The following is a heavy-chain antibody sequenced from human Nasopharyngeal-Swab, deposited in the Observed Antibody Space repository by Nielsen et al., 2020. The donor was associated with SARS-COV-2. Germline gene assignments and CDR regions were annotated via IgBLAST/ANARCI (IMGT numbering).Heavy chain of an antibody. Sequence: GGSLRLSCKGSGYTFTGYYMHWVRQAPGQGLEWMGWINPNSGGTNYAQKFQGRVTMTRDTSISTAYMELSRLRSDDTAVYYCARDGSSSWYEQLDYWGQGTLVTVSS. CDR3: ARDGSSSWYEQLDY. V-gene: IGHV1-2*02. CDR2: INPNSGGT. D-gene: IGHD6-13*01. J-gene: IGHJ4*02. CDR1: GYTFTGYY.